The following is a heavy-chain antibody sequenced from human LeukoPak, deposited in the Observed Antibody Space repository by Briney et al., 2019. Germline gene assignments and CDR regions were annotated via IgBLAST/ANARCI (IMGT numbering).Heavy chain of an antibody. D-gene: IGHD3-10*01. CDR2: IYDSGST. CDR1: GGSISSSSYY. J-gene: IGHJ4*02. Sequence: PSETLSLTCTVSGGSISSSSYYWGWIRQPPGKGLEWIGSIYDSGSTYYDPSLKSRVTISVDTSKNQFSLKLSSVTAADTAVYYCARGRSWELPADYWGQGTLVTVSS. V-gene: IGHV4-39*07. CDR3: ARGRSWELPADY.